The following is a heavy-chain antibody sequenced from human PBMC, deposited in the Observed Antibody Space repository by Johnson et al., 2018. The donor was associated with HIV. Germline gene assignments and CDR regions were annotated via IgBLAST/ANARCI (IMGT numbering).Heavy chain of an antibody. J-gene: IGHJ3*02. CDR1: GFTFSSYW. Sequence: QVQLVESGGGVVQPGGSLRLSCAASGFTFSSYWMSWVRQAPGKGLEWVAVISYDGSNKYYADSVKGRFTISRDNSKNTLYLQMNSLRAEDTAVYYCAREIGDAFDIWGQGTMVTVSS. V-gene: IGHV3-30-3*01. D-gene: IGHD3-22*01. CDR2: ISYDGSNK. CDR3: AREIGDAFDI.